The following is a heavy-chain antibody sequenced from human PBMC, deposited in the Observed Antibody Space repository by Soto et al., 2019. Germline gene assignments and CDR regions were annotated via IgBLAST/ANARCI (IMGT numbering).Heavy chain of an antibody. D-gene: IGHD6-6*01. Sequence: EVQLLESGGGLVQPGGSLRLSCAASGFTFSSYAMSWVRQAPGQGLEWVSALSGRGGSTYYADSVKGRFTISRDNSKNTLYLQMNSLRAEDTAVYYCAPLEYSSSSFDYWGQGTLVTVSS. CDR2: LSGRGGST. CDR1: GFTFSSYA. J-gene: IGHJ4*02. CDR3: APLEYSSSSFDY. V-gene: IGHV3-23*01.